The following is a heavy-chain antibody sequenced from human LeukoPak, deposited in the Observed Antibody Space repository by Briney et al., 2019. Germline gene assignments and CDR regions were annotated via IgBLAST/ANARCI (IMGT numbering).Heavy chain of an antibody. CDR2: TDGGT. D-gene: IGHD3-16*01. CDR3: VRDGGNWDVHY. V-gene: IGHV4-39*07. CDR1: GDSMSRDYYF. J-gene: IGHJ4*02. Sequence: SETLSLTCTVSGDSMSRDYYFWGWIRQPPGQKLEWIGSTDGGTHYNPSFNSRLTISADMSRNQFSLNLRSVTAADTAVYFCVRDGGNWDVHYWGQGTLVTVSS.